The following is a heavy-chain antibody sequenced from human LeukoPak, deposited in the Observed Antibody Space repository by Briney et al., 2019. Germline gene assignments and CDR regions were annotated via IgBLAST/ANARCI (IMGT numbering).Heavy chain of an antibody. CDR3: ARVTPSSGDRHFDY. Sequence: ASVKVSCKASGYTFTGYYMHWVRQAPGQGLEWMGWINPNSGGTNYAQKLQGRVTMTTDTSTSTAYMELRSLRSDDTAVYYCARVTPSSGDRHFDYWGQGTLVTVSS. D-gene: IGHD3-10*01. V-gene: IGHV1-2*02. CDR1: GYTFTGYY. CDR2: INPNSGGT. J-gene: IGHJ4*02.